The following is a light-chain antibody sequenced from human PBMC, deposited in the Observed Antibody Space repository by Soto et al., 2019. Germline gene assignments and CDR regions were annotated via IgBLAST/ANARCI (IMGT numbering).Light chain of an antibody. CDR3: QKCGSPAT. J-gene: IGKJ5*01. V-gene: IGKV3-20*01. CDR2: CAS. Sequence: ELVLTQSPSTRSLSPVERATLSCRASKSVRKNSLAWYQQIPCQAPRLLTYCASMRATGIPDSFSCSGSGTEFTRTLSRLEPEDFAVYYCQKCGSPATFGQGTRLEI. CDR1: KSVRKNS.